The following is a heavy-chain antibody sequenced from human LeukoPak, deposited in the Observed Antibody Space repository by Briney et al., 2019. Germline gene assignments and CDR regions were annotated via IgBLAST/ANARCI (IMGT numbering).Heavy chain of an antibody. CDR3: AKGRGWEASYYYYYMDV. V-gene: IGHV3-23*01. CDR1: GFTVSSNY. J-gene: IGHJ6*03. CDR2: TSSSDPGT. Sequence: GGSLRLSCAASGFTVSSNYMSWVRQGPGKGLEWVAATSSSDPGTYHADSVRGRFTISRDNSKNTLYLQMNSLRAEDTAVYYCAKGRGWEASYYYYYMDVWGKGTTVTISS. D-gene: IGHD1-26*01.